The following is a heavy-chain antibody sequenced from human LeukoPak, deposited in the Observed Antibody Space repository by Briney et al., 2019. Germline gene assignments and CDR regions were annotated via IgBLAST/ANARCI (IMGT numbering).Heavy chain of an antibody. J-gene: IGHJ4*02. CDR1: GYTFTSYG. V-gene: IGHV1-18*01. D-gene: IGHD3-10*01. CDR2: ISAYNGNT. CDR3: ARVQEGYGEYFDY. Sequence: ASVKVSCKASGYTFTSYGISWVRQAPGQGLEWMGWISAYNGNTNYAQKFQGRVTMTRDTSISTAYMELSRLRSDDTAVYYCARVQEGYGEYFDYWGQGTLVTVSS.